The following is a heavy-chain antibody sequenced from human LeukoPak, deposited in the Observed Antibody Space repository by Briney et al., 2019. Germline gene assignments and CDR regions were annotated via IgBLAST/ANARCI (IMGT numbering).Heavy chain of an antibody. D-gene: IGHD1-14*01. Sequence: PGGSLRLSCAGSGFPFSNTWMSWVRQAPGKGLEWVGRIKSRSDGGTTDYAAPVKGRFTISRDQSENTVYLQMNSLKTEDTAMYYCATDWPDTFDIWGQGTMVTVSS. CDR3: ATDWPDTFDI. CDR1: GFPFSNTW. V-gene: IGHV3-15*01. J-gene: IGHJ3*02. CDR2: IKSRSDGGTT.